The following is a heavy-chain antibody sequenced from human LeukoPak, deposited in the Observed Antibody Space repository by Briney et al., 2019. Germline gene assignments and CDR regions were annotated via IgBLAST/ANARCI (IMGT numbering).Heavy chain of an antibody. CDR3: ARVGPDCSSTSCYDY. Sequence: QPGGCLRLSCAASGFTVSSNYMSWVRQAPGKGLEWLSVIYSGDNAQYADSVKGRFTISRDNSKNTLYLQMNSLRAEDTAVYYCARVGPDCSSTSCYDYWGQGTLVTVSS. V-gene: IGHV3-53*01. CDR2: IYSGDNA. CDR1: GFTVSSNY. D-gene: IGHD2-2*01. J-gene: IGHJ4*02.